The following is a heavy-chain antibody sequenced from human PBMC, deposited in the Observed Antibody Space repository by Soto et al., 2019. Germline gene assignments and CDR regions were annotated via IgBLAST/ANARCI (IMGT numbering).Heavy chain of an antibody. CDR2: INHSGST. V-gene: IGHV4-34*01. CDR3: ARNYDLLTGFYPH. Sequence: PSETLSLTCAVYGVSLSDYYWSWIRQPPGKGLEWIGEINHSGSTNYNPSLKSRVTISVDTSKNQFSLKLSSVTAADTAVYYCARNYDLLTGFYPHWGQGALVTVSS. J-gene: IGHJ4*02. CDR1: GVSLSDYY. D-gene: IGHD3-9*01.